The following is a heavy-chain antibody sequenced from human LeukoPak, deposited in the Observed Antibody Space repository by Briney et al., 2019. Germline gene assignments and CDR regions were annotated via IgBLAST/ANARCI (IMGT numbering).Heavy chain of an antibody. J-gene: IGHJ4*02. V-gene: IGHV1-2*02. CDR3: ARDLRIGNDYGGNSDDY. Sequence: GASVKVSCKASGYTFTGYYIHWVRQAPGQGLEWMGWINPNSGGTNYAQKFQGRVTMTRDTSISTAYMELSRLRSDDTAVYYCARDLRIGNDYGGNSDDYWGQGTLVTVSS. CDR2: INPNSGGT. CDR1: GYTFTGYY. D-gene: IGHD4-23*01.